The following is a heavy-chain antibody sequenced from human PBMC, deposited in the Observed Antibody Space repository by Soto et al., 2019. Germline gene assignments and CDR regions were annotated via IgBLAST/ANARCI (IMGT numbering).Heavy chain of an antibody. Sequence: SETLSLTCTVSGGSISNYYWSWIRQPPGRGLEWIGHIFYSGSTNYNPALKSRVTISVDTSKSQFSLKLSSVTAADTAVYYCANSGYNYGDSQYFDDCGQGTLVT. CDR2: IFYSGST. V-gene: IGHV4-59*03. D-gene: IGHD4-17*01. J-gene: IGHJ4*02. CDR1: GGSISNYY. CDR3: ANSGYNYGDSQYFDD.